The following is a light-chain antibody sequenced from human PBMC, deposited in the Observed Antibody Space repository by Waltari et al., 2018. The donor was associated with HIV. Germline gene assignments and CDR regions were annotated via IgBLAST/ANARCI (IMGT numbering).Light chain of an antibody. V-gene: IGKV3-11*01. J-gene: IGKJ4*01. Sequence: TVLTQSPATLSFSPGDRATLSCGASQSGRSLIAWSQQKPGQAPRLLSYDASNRATGIPARFSGSGSGTDFTLSISSLEPEDVAVYYCQQRSNWPLTFGGGTEVVIK. CDR3: QQRSNWPLT. CDR2: DAS. CDR1: QSGRSL.